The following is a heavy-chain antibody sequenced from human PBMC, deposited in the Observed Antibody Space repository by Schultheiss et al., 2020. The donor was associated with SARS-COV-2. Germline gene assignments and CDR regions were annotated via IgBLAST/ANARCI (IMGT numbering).Heavy chain of an antibody. Sequence: GGSLRLSCAASGFTFSDYYMSWIRQAPGKGLEWVSAISGSGGSTYYADSVKGRFTISRDNSKNTLYLQMNSLRAEDTAVYYCASELVRSDAFDIWGQGTMVTVSS. CDR3: ASELVRSDAFDI. J-gene: IGHJ3*02. D-gene: IGHD6-6*01. CDR2: ISGSGGST. V-gene: IGHV3-23*01. CDR1: GFTFSDYY.